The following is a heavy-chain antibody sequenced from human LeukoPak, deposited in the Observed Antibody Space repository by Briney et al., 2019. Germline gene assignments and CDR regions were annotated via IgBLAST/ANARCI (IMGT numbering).Heavy chain of an antibody. CDR2: IRSSSNYI. CDR1: GFTFSSYS. CDR3: AKDQEVQQERVPVGISDY. Sequence: GGSLRLSCAASGFTFSSYSMNCVRQPPGGGLEWVSSIRSSSNYISYADSVKGRLTITTDKDKHSMYLQANSLRAEDTAVYYWAKDQEVQQERVPVGISDYWGQGTLVTVSS. J-gene: IGHJ4*02. V-gene: IGHV3-21*01. D-gene: IGHD6-13*01.